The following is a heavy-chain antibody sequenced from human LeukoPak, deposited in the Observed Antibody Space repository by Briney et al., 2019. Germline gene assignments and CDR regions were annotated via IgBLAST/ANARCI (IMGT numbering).Heavy chain of an antibody. CDR1: GFTFSSYA. V-gene: IGHV3-21*01. D-gene: IGHD1-26*01. CDR3: ARDPYSGSYGDSYYYMDV. CDR2: ITTSSTYT. Sequence: GGSLRLSCAASGFTFSSYAMNWVRQAPGKVLEWVSSITTSSTYTFYADSVKGRFTISRDNAKNSLYLQMNSLRVEDTAVYYCARDPYSGSYGDSYYYMDVWGKGTTVTISS. J-gene: IGHJ6*03.